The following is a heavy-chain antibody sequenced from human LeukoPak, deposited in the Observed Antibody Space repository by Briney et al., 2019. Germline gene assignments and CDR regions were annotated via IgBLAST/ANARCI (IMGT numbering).Heavy chain of an antibody. CDR2: ISGGGEHT. V-gene: IGHV3-23*01. J-gene: IGHJ4*02. Sequence: GGSLRLSCAASGFTFSSYAMTWVRRAPGKGLEWVADISGGGEHTFYADSVKGRFTISRDNSKDTLHLQMSILRPEDTALYYCASGPYSSSYFASWGQGTMVTVSS. CDR3: ASGPYSSSYFAS. D-gene: IGHD6-13*01. CDR1: GFTFSSYA.